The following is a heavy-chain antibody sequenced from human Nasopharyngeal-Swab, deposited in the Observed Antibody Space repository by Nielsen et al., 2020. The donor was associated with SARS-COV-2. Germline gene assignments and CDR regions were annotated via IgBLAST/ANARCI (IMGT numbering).Heavy chain of an antibody. CDR3: VTYTQRGSYLLGGYDYSYYMDV. J-gene: IGHJ6*03. CDR2: FDPEDGVT. Sequence: ASVKVSCKLSGSTLIDLSIHWVRQAPGKGLEWMGGFDPEDGVTVYSQRVQGRLTLTEDTSTDTAFMDLSGLRSEDTAVYYCVTYTQRGSYLLGGYDYSYYMDVWGKGTTVTVSS. D-gene: IGHD2-8*02. V-gene: IGHV1-24*01. CDR1: GSTLIDLS.